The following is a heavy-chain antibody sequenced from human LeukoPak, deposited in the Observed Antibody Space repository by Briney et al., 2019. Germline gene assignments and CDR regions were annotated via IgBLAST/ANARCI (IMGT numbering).Heavy chain of an antibody. V-gene: IGHV4-39*01. Sequence: PSETLSLTCTVSGGSISSSSYYWGWIRQPPGKGLEWIGSIYYSGNTYYNPSLKSRVTISVDTSKNQFSLRLSSVTAADTAVYYCARLGGAFDIWGRATMVTVSS. CDR2: IYYSGNT. D-gene: IGHD1-26*01. CDR3: ARLGGAFDI. CDR1: GGSISSSSYY. J-gene: IGHJ3*02.